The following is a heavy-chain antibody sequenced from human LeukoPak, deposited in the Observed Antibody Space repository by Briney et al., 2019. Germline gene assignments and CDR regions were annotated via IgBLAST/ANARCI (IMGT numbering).Heavy chain of an antibody. J-gene: IGHJ4*02. D-gene: IGHD4-17*01. CDR2: IYYSGST. CDR1: GGSISSYY. Sequence: SETLSLTCTVSGGSISSYYWSWIRQPPGKGLEWIGYIYYSGSTNYNPSLKSRVTIPVDTSKNQFSLKLSSVTAADTAVYYCARASHDYGDYSHFDYWGQGTLVTVSS. CDR3: ARASHDYGDYSHFDY. V-gene: IGHV4-59*12.